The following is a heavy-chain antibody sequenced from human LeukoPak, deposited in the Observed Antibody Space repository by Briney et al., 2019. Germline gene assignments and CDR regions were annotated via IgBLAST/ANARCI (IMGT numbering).Heavy chain of an antibody. CDR1: GYTFTGYY. D-gene: IGHD2-21*01. CDR2: INANSGGT. V-gene: IGHV1-2*02. J-gene: IGHJ3*02. CDR3: ARSRLFRYDGFDM. Sequence: VASVKVSCKASGYTFTGYYMHWVRQAPGQGLEWMGWINANSGGTDYAQKFQGRVTMTRDTSISTAYMELSRLRSDDTAVFYCARSRLFRYDGFDMWGQGTMVTVSS.